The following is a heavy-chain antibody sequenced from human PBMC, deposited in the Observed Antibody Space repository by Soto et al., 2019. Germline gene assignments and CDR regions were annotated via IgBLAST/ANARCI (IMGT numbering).Heavy chain of an antibody. J-gene: IGHJ5*02. Sequence: GESLKISCKGSGYSFTSYWIGWVRQMPGKGLEWMGRIDPSDSYTNYSPSFQGHVTIPADKSISTAYLQWSSLKASDTAMYYCARHPDITMVRGVSPWGQGTLVTVSS. CDR1: GYSFTSYW. V-gene: IGHV5-10-1*01. CDR3: ARHPDITMVRGVSP. D-gene: IGHD3-10*01. CDR2: IDPSDSYT.